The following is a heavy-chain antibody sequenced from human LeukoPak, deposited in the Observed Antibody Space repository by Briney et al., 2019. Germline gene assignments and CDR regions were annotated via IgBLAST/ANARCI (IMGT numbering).Heavy chain of an antibody. V-gene: IGHV3-7*01. CDR1: GFTFSSYW. CDR2: IKQDGSEK. CDR3: ARDGRAGSGYYRKDDY. D-gene: IGHD3-22*01. J-gene: IGHJ4*02. Sequence: GGSLRLSCAASGFTFSSYWMTWVRQAPGKGLEWVANIKQDGSEKYYVGSVKGRFTVSRDNAKNSLYLQMNSLRAEDTAVYYCARDGRAGSGYYRKDDYWGQGTLVTVSS.